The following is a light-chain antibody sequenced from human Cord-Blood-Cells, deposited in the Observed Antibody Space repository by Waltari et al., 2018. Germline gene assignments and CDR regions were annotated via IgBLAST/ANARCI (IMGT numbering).Light chain of an antibody. V-gene: IGLV2-14*01. CDR3: SSYTSSSTYV. CDR1: SSDVGGYNY. J-gene: IGLJ1*01. CDR2: DVS. Sequence: QSALTQPASVSGSPGQSITISCTGTSSDVGGYNYVSWYQQHPGKVPKLMIYDVSKRPSGVSNRFSGSKSGNTASLPISGLQAEDEADYYCSSYTSSSTYVFGTGTKVTVL.